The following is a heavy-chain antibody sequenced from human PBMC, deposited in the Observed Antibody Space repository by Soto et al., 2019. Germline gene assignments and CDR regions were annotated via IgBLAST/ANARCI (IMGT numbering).Heavy chain of an antibody. D-gene: IGHD6-19*01. CDR1: GGTFSSYA. J-gene: IGHJ5*02. Sequence: ASVKVSCKASGGTFSSYAISWVRQAPGQGLEWMGGIIPIFGTANYAQKFQGRVTITADKSTSTAYMELSSLRSEDTAVYYCARGQRVRIAVAGPACFDPWGQGTLVTVSS. V-gene: IGHV1-69*06. CDR2: IIPIFGTA. CDR3: ARGQRVRIAVAGPACFDP.